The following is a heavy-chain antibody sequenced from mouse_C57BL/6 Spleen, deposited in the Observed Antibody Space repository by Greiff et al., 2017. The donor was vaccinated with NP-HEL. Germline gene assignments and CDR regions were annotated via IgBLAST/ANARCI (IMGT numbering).Heavy chain of an antibody. CDR1: GYTFTDHT. CDR3: ARRGYGSSSAWFAY. Sequence: LVESDAELVKPGASVKISCKVSGYTFTDHTIHWMKQRPEQGLEWIGYIYPRDGSTKYNEKFKGKATLTADKSSSTAYMQLNSLTSEDSAVYFCARRGYGSSSAWFAYWGQGTLVTVSA. V-gene: IGHV1-78*01. J-gene: IGHJ3*01. CDR2: IYPRDGST. D-gene: IGHD1-1*01.